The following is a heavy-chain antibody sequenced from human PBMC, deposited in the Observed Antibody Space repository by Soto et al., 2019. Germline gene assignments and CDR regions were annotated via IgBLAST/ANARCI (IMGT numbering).Heavy chain of an antibody. V-gene: IGHV3-23*01. CDR2: ISASGGST. J-gene: IGHJ5*02. CDR3: AKDPLLRGSGLNWFDP. CDR1: GFTFSNYA. D-gene: IGHD3-10*01. Sequence: PGGSLRLSCAASGFTFSNYAMSWVRQAPGKGLEWVSSISASGGSTYYADSVKGRFTISRDNSKNTLYLQMNSLRAEDTAVYYCAKDPLLRGSGLNWFDPWGQGTLVTVSS.